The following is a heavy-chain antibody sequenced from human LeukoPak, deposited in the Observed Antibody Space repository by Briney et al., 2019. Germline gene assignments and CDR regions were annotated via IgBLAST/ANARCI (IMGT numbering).Heavy chain of an antibody. CDR2: INPNSGGT. Sequence: ASVKVSCKASGYTFNGFYLHWVRQAPGQGLEWMGWINPNSGGTNYAQKLQGRVTMTRDTSISTAYMELSRLRSDDTAVYYCARWMATVTTPDYWGQGTLVTVSS. V-gene: IGHV1-2*02. CDR1: GYTFNGFY. CDR3: ARWMATVTTPDY. J-gene: IGHJ4*02. D-gene: IGHD4-11*01.